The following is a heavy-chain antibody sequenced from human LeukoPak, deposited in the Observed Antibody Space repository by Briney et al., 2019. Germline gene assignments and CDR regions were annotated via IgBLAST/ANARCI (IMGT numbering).Heavy chain of an antibody. CDR2: ISSNGGST. V-gene: IGHV3-64*04. J-gene: IGHJ4*02. Sequence: GGSLRLSCSASGFTFSRYAMHWVRQAPGKGLEYVSAISSNGGSTYYADSVKGRFTISRDNAKNSLYLQMNSLRAEDTAVYYCARLYCSSTSCTFDYWGQGTLVTVSS. D-gene: IGHD2-2*01. CDR1: GFTFSRYA. CDR3: ARLYCSSTSCTFDY.